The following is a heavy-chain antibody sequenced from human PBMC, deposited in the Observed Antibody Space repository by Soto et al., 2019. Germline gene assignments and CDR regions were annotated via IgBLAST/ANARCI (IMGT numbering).Heavy chain of an antibody. Sequence: QVQLQESGPGLVKPSETLSLTCTVSGGSISSYYWSWIRQPPGKGLEWIGYIYYSGSTNYNPSLKSRVTSTEHTTKNPSSLNLSTATDADTAGYYCASTITQTYDSNVRGPGTTVTVSS. D-gene: IGHD1-20*01. CDR1: GGSISSYY. CDR2: IYYSGST. J-gene: IGHJ6*02. CDR3: ASTITQTYDSNV. V-gene: IGHV4-59*01.